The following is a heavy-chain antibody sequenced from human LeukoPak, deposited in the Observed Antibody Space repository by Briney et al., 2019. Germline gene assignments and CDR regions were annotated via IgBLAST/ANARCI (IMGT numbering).Heavy chain of an antibody. D-gene: IGHD6-19*01. V-gene: IGHV3-20*04. CDR1: GFTFDDYG. CDR3: ARGLGIAVAGTSLGY. Sequence: GGSLRLSCAASGFTFDDYGMSWVRQAPGKGLEWVPGINWNGGSTGYADSVKGRFTISRDNAKNSLYLQMNSLRAEDTAVYYCARGLGIAVAGTSLGYWGQGTLVTVSS. J-gene: IGHJ4*02. CDR2: INWNGGST.